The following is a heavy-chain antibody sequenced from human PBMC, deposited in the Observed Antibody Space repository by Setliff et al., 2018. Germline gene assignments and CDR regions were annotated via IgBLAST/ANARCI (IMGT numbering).Heavy chain of an antibody. CDR2: ISPYNDNT. V-gene: IGHV1-18*04. CDR3: ARINFYVSSGYYYAPEL. CDR1: GYMFKRYG. J-gene: IGHJ4*02. D-gene: IGHD3-22*01. Sequence: ASVKVSCKASGYMFKRYGINWMRQAPGQGFEWMGWISPYNDNTKSAQKFQDRITMTTDTTTSTSYMELRSLRSDDTAVYYCARINFYVSSGYYYAPELWGQGTTVTVSS.